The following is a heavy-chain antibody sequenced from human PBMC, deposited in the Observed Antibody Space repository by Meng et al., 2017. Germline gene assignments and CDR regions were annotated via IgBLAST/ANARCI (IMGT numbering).Heavy chain of an antibody. CDR1: GGSISSSSYY. V-gene: IGHV4-39*07. CDR3: ARGRVVNWFDP. CDR2: IYYSGST. D-gene: IGHD2-15*01. Sequence: HLQRQESGPGLVKPSETLSLTCTVSGGSISSSSYYAGWIRQPPGRGLEWIGSIYYSGSTYYNPSLKSRVTISVDTSKNQFSLKLSSVTAADTAVYYCARGRVVNWFDPWGQGTLVTVSS. J-gene: IGHJ5*02.